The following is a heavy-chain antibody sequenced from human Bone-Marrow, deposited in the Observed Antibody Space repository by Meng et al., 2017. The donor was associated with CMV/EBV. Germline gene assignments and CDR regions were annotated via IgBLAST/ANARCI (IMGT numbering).Heavy chain of an antibody. CDR3: AGHGNYWDANWFDP. V-gene: IGHV4-39*01. CDR2: IYYSGST. Sequence: GSLRLSCSVSDGSISSSSYYWGWIRQPPGNGLEWIGSIYYSGSTYYNPSLKSRITISVDTSKNQFSLKLNSVTAADTAVYYCAGHGNYWDANWFDPWGHGTRVTVSS. CDR1: DGSISSSSYY. J-gene: IGHJ5*02. D-gene: IGHD1-1*01.